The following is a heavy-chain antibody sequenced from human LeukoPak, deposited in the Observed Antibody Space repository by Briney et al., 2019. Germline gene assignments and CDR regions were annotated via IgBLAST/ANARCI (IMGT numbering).Heavy chain of an antibody. J-gene: IGHJ6*03. CDR3: ARGRLRKWFGAHGYMDV. CDR2: MNPNSGNT. D-gene: IGHD3-10*01. CDR1: GYTFTSYD. Sequence: ASVKVSCKASGYTFTSYDINWVRQATGQGLEWMGWMNPNSGNTGYARKFQGRVTMTRNTSISTAYMELSSLRSDATAVYYCARGRLRKWFGAHGYMDVWGKGTTVTISS. V-gene: IGHV1-8*01.